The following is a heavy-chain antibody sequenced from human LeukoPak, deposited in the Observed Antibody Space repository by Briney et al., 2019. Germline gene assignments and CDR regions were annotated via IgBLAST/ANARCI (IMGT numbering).Heavy chain of an antibody. D-gene: IGHD3-3*01. Sequence: GGSLRLSCAASGLTFSSYAMHWVRQAPGKGLEWVAVISYDGSNKYYADSVKGRFTISRDNSKNTLYLQMNSLRAEDTAVYYCAREYYDFWSGYSQPYYFDYWGQGTLVTVSS. V-gene: IGHV3-30*04. CDR3: AREYYDFWSGYSQPYYFDY. CDR1: GLTFSSYA. J-gene: IGHJ4*02. CDR2: ISYDGSNK.